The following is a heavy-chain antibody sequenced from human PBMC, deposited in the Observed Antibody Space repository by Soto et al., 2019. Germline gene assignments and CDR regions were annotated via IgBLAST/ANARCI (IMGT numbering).Heavy chain of an antibody. CDR1: GFTFSSYA. Sequence: PGESLRLSCAASGFTFSSYAMSWVRQAPGKGLEWVSAISGSGGSTYYADSVKGRFTISRDNSKNTLYLQVNSLRAEDTAVYYCAKDRIAAAGPAAFDIWGQGTMVTVSS. D-gene: IGHD6-13*01. V-gene: IGHV3-23*01. J-gene: IGHJ3*02. CDR2: ISGSGGST. CDR3: AKDRIAAAGPAAFDI.